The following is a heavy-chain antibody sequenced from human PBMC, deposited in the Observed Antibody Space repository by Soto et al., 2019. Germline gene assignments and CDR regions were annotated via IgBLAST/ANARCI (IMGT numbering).Heavy chain of an antibody. CDR2: ISAYNGNT. Sequence: QVQLVQSGAEVKKPGASVKVSCKASGYTFTIYGISWVRQAPGQGLEWMGWISAYNGNTNYAQKLQGRVTITTDTPTSTAYMELRGLRSDATAVYSCARGWEWELLTGFDYWGQGTLVTVSS. D-gene: IGHD1-26*01. J-gene: IGHJ4*02. CDR1: GYTFTIYG. V-gene: IGHV1-18*01. CDR3: ARGWEWELLTGFDY.